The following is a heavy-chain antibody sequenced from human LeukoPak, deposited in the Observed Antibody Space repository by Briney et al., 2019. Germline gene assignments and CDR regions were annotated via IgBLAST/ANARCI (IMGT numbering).Heavy chain of an antibody. CDR3: ARDRGQSYFDY. CDR1: GFTFRNYG. V-gene: IGHV3-33*01. CDR2: IYYDGSNQ. J-gene: IGHJ4*02. Sequence: PGGSLRLSCATSGFTFRNYGMHWVRQAPGKGLEWVAIIYYDGSNQYYADSVKGRFTISRDNSKNTLYLQLNSLRAEDTAMYYCARDRGQSYFDYWGQGTLVTVPS. D-gene: IGHD3-10*01.